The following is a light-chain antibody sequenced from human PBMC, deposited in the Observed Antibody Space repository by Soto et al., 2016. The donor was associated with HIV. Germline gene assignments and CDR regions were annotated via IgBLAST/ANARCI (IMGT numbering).Light chain of an antibody. Sequence: SYVLTQPPSVSVAPGKTARITCGGNIESKSVHWYRQKPGQAPVLVVHDDSDRPSGIPERFSGSNSGNTATLSISRVEAGDEADYYCQVWDVSSDLVVFGGGTKADRP. CDR2: DDS. J-gene: IGLJ2*01. V-gene: IGLV3-21*03. CDR1: IESKS. CDR3: QVWDVSSDLVV.